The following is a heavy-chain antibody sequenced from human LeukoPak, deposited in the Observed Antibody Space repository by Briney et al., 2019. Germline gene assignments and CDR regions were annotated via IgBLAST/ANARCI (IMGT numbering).Heavy chain of an antibody. CDR3: ARASRGQSGFNAFFYYGMDV. J-gene: IGHJ6*02. CDR2: INLSGSI. CDR1: GGPFSGYY. D-gene: IGHD5-12*01. V-gene: IGHV4-34*01. Sequence: KSSETLSLTCAVYGGPFSGYYWNWIRQPPGKGLECMGEINLSGSINYNPSLKSRVTISLDTSKNQFSLKLTSVTAADTAMYYCARASRGQSGFNAFFYYGMDVWGQGTTVTVSS.